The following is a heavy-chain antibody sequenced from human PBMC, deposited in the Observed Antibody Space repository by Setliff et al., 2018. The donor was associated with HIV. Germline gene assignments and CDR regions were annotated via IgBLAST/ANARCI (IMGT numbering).Heavy chain of an antibody. CDR2: IYYTGST. V-gene: IGHV4-30-4*08. D-gene: IGHD4-17*01. CDR1: GASVSSGGFY. CDR3: ARAPGPYGDYNWFDP. Sequence: SETLSLTCTVSGASVSSGGFYWSWIRQPPGKGLEWIGYIYYTGSTYYNPSLKSRVTISLDTSRNQFSLKLSSVTAADTAVYHCARAPGPYGDYNWFDPWGQGALVTVSS. J-gene: IGHJ5*02.